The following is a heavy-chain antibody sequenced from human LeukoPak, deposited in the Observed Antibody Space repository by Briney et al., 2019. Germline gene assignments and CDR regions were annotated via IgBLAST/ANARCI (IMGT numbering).Heavy chain of an antibody. CDR3: AHIAVDQSDFDH. J-gene: IGHJ4*02. Sequence: GGSLRLSCAVSGITFSNAGMTWVRQAPGKGLEWVGRIKSKAGGEIRDYAAPVKGRFTISRDDSIDTVYLEMSGLKTEDTAMYYCAHIAVDQSDFDHWGQGTLVTVSS. D-gene: IGHD6-19*01. CDR2: IKSKAGGEIR. CDR1: GITFSNAG. V-gene: IGHV3-15*05.